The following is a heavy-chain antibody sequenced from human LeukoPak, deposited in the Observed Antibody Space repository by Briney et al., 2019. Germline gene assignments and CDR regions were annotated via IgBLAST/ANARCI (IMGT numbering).Heavy chain of an antibody. CDR2: INTDGSYS. Sequence: GGSLRLSCAASGFTFSYFWMHWFRQTPGKGLVWVSCINTDGSYSTYADSVKGRFTISRDNVRNTLYLQMNSLRAEDSAVYFCARGRAGDFGDSYFDYWGQGTLVTVSS. D-gene: IGHD2-21*01. CDR3: ARGRAGDFGDSYFDY. J-gene: IGHJ4*02. V-gene: IGHV3-74*01. CDR1: GFTFSYFW.